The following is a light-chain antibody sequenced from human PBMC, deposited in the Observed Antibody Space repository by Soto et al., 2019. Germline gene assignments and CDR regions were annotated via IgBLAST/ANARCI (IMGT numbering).Light chain of an antibody. CDR2: QVS. J-gene: IGKJ1*01. CDR3: MQGTHWPRT. CDR1: QSLVFSAGNAY. Sequence: DVVMAQSPLSLPVILAQQASISCTSSQSLVFSAGNAYVSGFQQRPGQSPGRPIYQVSNRDSGVPDRFSGSGSDTDFTLKSSRVETEDVGVYYCMQGTHWPRTFGQGTKVDIK. V-gene: IGKV2-30*01.